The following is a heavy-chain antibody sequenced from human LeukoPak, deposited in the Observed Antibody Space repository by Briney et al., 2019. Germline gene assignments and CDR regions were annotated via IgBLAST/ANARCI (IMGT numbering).Heavy chain of an antibody. Sequence: LSETLSLTCAVYGGSFSGYYWSWIRQPPGKGLEWIGEINHSGSTNYNPSLKSRVTISVDTSKNQFSLKLSSVTAADTAVYYCALARDYRSGPWGQGTLVTVSS. CDR2: INHSGST. D-gene: IGHD4/OR15-4a*01. J-gene: IGHJ5*02. V-gene: IGHV4-34*01. CDR3: ALARDYRSGP. CDR1: GGSFSGYY.